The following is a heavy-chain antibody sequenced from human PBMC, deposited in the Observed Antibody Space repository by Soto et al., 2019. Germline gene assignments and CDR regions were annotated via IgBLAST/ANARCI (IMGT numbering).Heavy chain of an antibody. CDR2: INHSGST. CDR1: GGSFSGYY. Sequence: SETLSLTCAVYGGSFSGYYWTWIRQPPGTGLEWIGEINHSGSTNYNPSLKSRVTISVDTSKNQFSLKLSSVTAADTAVYYCARRVYYYDSSGYYPPYGMDVWGQGTTVTVSS. D-gene: IGHD3-22*01. CDR3: ARRVYYYDSSGYYPPYGMDV. J-gene: IGHJ6*02. V-gene: IGHV4-34*01.